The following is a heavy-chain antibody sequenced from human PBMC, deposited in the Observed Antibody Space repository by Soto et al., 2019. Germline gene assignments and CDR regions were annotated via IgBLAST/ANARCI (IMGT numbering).Heavy chain of an antibody. V-gene: IGHV3-74*01. J-gene: IGHJ4*02. Sequence: GSLRLSCAASGFTFISDWMHWVRQAPGKGLVWVSRINTDGSGTSYADSVKGRFTISRDNAKNTLYLQMNSLRAEDTAMYYCTRDRSGPKNYFDYWGQGKMVTVSS. D-gene: IGHD3-10*01. CDR2: INTDGSGT. CDR1: GFTFISDW. CDR3: TRDRSGPKNYFDY.